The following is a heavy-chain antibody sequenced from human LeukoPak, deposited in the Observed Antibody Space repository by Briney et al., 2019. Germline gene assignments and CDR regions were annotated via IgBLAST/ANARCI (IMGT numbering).Heavy chain of an antibody. J-gene: IGHJ4*02. CDR3: AKDLYGSGSYQIRLFDY. Sequence: PGGSLRLSCAASGFTFSSYGMHWVRQAPGKGLEWVAFIRYDGSNEFYADFVKGRFTISRDNSKNTLYLQMNSLRAEDTAVYYCAKDLYGSGSYQIRLFDYWGQGTLVTVSS. CDR1: GFTFSSYG. D-gene: IGHD3-10*01. CDR2: IRYDGSNE. V-gene: IGHV3-30*02.